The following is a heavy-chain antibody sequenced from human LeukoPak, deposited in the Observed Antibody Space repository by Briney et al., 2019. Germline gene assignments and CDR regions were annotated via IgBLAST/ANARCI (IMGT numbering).Heavy chain of an antibody. J-gene: IGHJ6*02. D-gene: IGHD3-16*01. CDR1: GYTFTSYD. Sequence: ASVKVSRKASGYTFTSYDINWVRQATGQGLEWMGWMNPNSGNTGYAQKFQGRVTMTRNTSISTAYMELSSLRSEDTAVYYCASLGGLTPTYYYYGMDVWGQGTTVTVSS. V-gene: IGHV1-8*01. CDR3: ASLGGLTPTYYYYGMDV. CDR2: MNPNSGNT.